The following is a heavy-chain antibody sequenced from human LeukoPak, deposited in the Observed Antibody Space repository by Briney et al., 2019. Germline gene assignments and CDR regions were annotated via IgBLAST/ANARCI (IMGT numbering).Heavy chain of an antibody. CDR3: ARATDYYDTSDYRHYYFDY. D-gene: IGHD3-22*01. J-gene: IGHJ4*02. V-gene: IGHV4-59*01. CDR2: IYYTGST. Sequence: SETLSLTCTVSGGSISSYYWSWIRQPPGKGLEWIGYIYYTGSTNYNPSLKSRVTISVDTSKNQFSLKLSSVTAADTAVYYCARATDYYDTSDYRHYYFDYWGLGTLVTVSS. CDR1: GGSISSYY.